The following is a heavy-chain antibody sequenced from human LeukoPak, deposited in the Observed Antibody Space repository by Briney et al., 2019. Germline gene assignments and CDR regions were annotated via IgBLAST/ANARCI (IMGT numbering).Heavy chain of an antibody. CDR3: ARDGNWNYHPLDP. V-gene: IGHV1-2*02. CDR2: INPNNGDT. Sequence: ASVKVSCKASGYSFSDYHINWVRQASGQGPEWMGWINPNNGDTDYAKAFQGRVTMTRDTSISTAYMELNRLRSDDTAMYYCARDGNWNYHPLDPWGQGTLVTVSS. CDR1: GYSFSDYH. J-gene: IGHJ5*02. D-gene: IGHD1-7*01.